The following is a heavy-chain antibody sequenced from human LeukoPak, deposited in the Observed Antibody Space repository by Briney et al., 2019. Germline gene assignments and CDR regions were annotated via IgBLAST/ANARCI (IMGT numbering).Heavy chain of an antibody. V-gene: IGHV3-33*01. CDR1: GFTFSSYG. CDR2: IWYDGSNK. D-gene: IGHD5-18*01. CDR3: ASGPDTAMVR. Sequence: AGRSLRLSCAASGFTFSSYGMHWVRQAPGKGLEWVAVIWYDGSNKYYADSVKGRFTISRDNSKNTLYLQMNSLRAEDTAVYYCASGPDTAMVRWGQGTLVTVSS. J-gene: IGHJ4*02.